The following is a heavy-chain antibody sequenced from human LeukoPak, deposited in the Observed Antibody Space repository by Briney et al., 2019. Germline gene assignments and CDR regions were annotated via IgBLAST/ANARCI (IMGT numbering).Heavy chain of an antibody. CDR2: ISAYNGNT. CDR1: GYTFTSYG. V-gene: IGHV1-18*01. D-gene: IGHD3-10*01. Sequence: ASVKVSCTASGYTFTSYGISWVRQAPGQGLEWMGWISAYNGNTNYAQKLQGRVTMTTDTSTSTAYMELRSLRSDDTAVYYCARETVPMVRGKDDAFDIWGQGTMVTVSS. J-gene: IGHJ3*02. CDR3: ARETVPMVRGKDDAFDI.